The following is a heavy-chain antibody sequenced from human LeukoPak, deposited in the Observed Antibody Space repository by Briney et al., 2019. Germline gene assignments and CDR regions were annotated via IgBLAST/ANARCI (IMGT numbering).Heavy chain of an antibody. CDR1: GFTFSSYG. CDR3: AKGGGPYCGGDCYWADAFDI. J-gene: IGHJ3*02. V-gene: IGHV3-30*02. D-gene: IGHD2-21*02. Sequence: GGSLRLSCAASGFTFSSYGMHWVRQAPGKGLEWVAFIRYDGSNKYYADSVKGRFTISRDNSKNTLYLQMNSLRAEDTAVYYCAKGGGPYCGGDCYWADAFDIWGQGTMVTVSS. CDR2: IRYDGSNK.